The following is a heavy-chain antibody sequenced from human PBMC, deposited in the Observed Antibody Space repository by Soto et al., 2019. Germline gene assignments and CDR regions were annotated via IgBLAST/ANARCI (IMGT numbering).Heavy chain of an antibody. D-gene: IGHD3-3*02. CDR3: ARHRGIRNGMDV. Sequence: SETLSLTCTVSGGSISSGGYYWSWIRQHPGKGLEWIGYIYYSGSTYYNPSLKSRVTISVDTSKNQFSLKLSSVTAADTAVYYCARHRGIRNGMDVWGQGTTVTVSS. J-gene: IGHJ6*02. V-gene: IGHV4-31*03. CDR2: IYYSGST. CDR1: GGSISSGGYY.